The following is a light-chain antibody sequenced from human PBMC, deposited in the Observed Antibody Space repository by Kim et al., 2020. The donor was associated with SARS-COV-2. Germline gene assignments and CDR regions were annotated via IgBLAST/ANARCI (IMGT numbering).Light chain of an antibody. J-gene: IGKJ5*01. CDR2: GAS. Sequence: PGERATLSCRASQSVGSNLAWYQQKPGQTPRLLIYGASTRATGIPARFSGSGSGREFTLTICSLQSEDFAVYYCQQYDNWPITFGQGTRLEI. CDR3: QQYDNWPIT. CDR1: QSVGSN. V-gene: IGKV3-15*01.